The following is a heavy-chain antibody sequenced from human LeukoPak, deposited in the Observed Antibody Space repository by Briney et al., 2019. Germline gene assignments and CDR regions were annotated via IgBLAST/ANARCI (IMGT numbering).Heavy chain of an antibody. D-gene: IGHD6-13*01. J-gene: IGHJ4*02. Sequence: ASVKVSCKTSGYTFTGYDINWVRQAPGQGLEWMGWMKSNSGDTHFAQKFQGRVTMTRDTSISTAFMELSSLRSEDTAVYYCARGEYSSSWYPFDYWGQGSPVTVS. V-gene: IGHV1-8*01. CDR1: GYTFTGYD. CDR3: ARGEYSSSWYPFDY. CDR2: MKSNSGDT.